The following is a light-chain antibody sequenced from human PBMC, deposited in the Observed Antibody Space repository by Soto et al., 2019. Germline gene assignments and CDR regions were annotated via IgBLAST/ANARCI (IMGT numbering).Light chain of an antibody. Sequence: QSALTQPASVSGSPGQSITISCTGSSSDIGAYNYVSWFQQYPGKAPKLIISEVSNRPSGVSDRFSGSKSGNTASLTISGLQPEDEADYYCSSYTSSSLYVFGTGTKVTVL. CDR2: EVS. J-gene: IGLJ1*01. V-gene: IGLV2-14*01. CDR3: SSYTSSSLYV. CDR1: SSDIGAYNY.